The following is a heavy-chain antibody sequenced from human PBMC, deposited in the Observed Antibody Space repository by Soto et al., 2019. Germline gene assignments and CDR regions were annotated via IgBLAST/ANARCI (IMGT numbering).Heavy chain of an antibody. D-gene: IGHD2-15*01. V-gene: IGHV1-3*01. Sequence: ASVKVSCKASGGSFNSFAISWVRQAPGQGLEWMGWINPDNGNTKSSQKFQDRVIITRDTSASTAYMDLSSLRSEDTAVYYCARGIATGQLDPWGQGTLVTVSS. CDR1: GGSFNSFA. CDR3: ARGIATGQLDP. J-gene: IGHJ5*02. CDR2: INPDNGNT.